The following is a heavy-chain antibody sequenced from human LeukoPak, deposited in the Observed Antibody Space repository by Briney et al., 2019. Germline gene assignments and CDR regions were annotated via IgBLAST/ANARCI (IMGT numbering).Heavy chain of an antibody. CDR2: INPNSGGT. V-gene: IGHV1-2*06. CDR1: GYTFTGYY. D-gene: IGHD6-13*01. CDR3: ARVGQLVRGDFDY. J-gene: IGHJ4*02. Sequence: GASVKVSCEASGYTFTGYYMHWVRQAPGQGLEWMGRINPNSGGTNHAQKFQGRVTMTRDTSISTAYMELSRLRSDDTAVYYCARVGQLVRGDFDYWGQGTLVTVSS.